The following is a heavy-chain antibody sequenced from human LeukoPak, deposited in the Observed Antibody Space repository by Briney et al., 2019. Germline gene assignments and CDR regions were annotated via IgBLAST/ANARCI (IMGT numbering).Heavy chain of an antibody. J-gene: IGHJ3*02. CDR2: IKQDGSEK. CDR3: VRDMGRLRPDAFDI. CDR1: GFTFSSYW. Sequence: GGSLRLSCAASGFTFSSYWMSWVRQAPGKGLEWVANIKQDGSEKYYVDSVKGRFTISRDNAKNLLYLQMNSLRAEDTAVYYCVRDMGRLRPDAFDIWGQGTMVTVSP. V-gene: IGHV3-7*01. D-gene: IGHD3-10*01.